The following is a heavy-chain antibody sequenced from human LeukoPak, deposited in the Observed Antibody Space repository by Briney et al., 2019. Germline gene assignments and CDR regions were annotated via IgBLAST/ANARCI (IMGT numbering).Heavy chain of an antibody. V-gene: IGHV3-23*01. D-gene: IGHD3-16*02. CDR2: ISGSGGST. CDR1: GFTFSSYA. CDR3: AKKHDYVWGSYRYFGAFDI. Sequence: PGGSLRLSCAASGFTFSSYAMSWVCQAPGKGLEWVSAISGSGGSTYYADSVKGRFTISRDNSKNTLYLQMNSLRAEDTAVYYCAKKHDYVWGSYRYFGAFDIWGQGTMVTVSS. J-gene: IGHJ3*02.